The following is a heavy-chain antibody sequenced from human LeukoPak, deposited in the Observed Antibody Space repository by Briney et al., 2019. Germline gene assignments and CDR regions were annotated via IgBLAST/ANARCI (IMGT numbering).Heavy chain of an antibody. V-gene: IGHV1-69*13. CDR3: AAALIDTYYYDSSGYPSDY. CDR2: IIPIFGTA. J-gene: IGHJ4*02. CDR1: GGTFSSYA. Sequence: GASVKVSCKASGGTFSSYAISWVRQAPGQGLEWMGGIIPIFGTANYAQKFQGRVTITADESTSTAYMELSSLRSEDTAVYYCAAALIDTYYYDSSGYPSDYWGQGTLVTVSS. D-gene: IGHD3-22*01.